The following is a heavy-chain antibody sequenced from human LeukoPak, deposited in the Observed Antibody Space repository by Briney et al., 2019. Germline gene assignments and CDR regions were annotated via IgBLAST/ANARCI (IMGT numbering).Heavy chain of an antibody. V-gene: IGHV3-23*01. J-gene: IGHJ4*02. Sequence: GGSLRLSCAASGFTFSNYAMSWVRQAPGEGLEWVSTISGSGGSTNYADPVQGRFTISRDNSKNTLYLQMNSLRAEDTAVYYCARDGYCSGGSCYPGNYWGQGTLVTVFS. D-gene: IGHD2-15*01. CDR1: GFTFSNYA. CDR3: ARDGYCSGGSCYPGNY. CDR2: ISGSGGST.